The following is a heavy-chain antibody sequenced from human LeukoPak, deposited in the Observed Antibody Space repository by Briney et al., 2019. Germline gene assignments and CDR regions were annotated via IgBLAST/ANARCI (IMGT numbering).Heavy chain of an antibody. Sequence: SETLSLTCAVYGGSFSGYYWSWIRQPPGKGLEWIGEINHSGSTNYNPSLKSRVTISVDTSKNQFSLKLSSVTAADTAVYYCARGAPWYLWFGELGFSANSPFDYWGQGTLVTVSS. J-gene: IGHJ4*02. CDR1: GGSFSGYY. CDR2: INHSGST. V-gene: IGHV4-34*01. CDR3: ARGAPWYLWFGELGFSANSPFDY. D-gene: IGHD3-10*01.